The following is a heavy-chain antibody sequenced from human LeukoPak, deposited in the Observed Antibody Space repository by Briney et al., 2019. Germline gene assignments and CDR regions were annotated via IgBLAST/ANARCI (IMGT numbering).Heavy chain of an antibody. Sequence: GGSLRLSCAASGFTFSSYSMNCVRQDPGKGLEWVSYISSSSSTIYYADSVKGRFTISRDNAKNSLYLQMNSLRAEDTAVYYCARDLAVTGSGMGYWGQGTLVTVSS. CDR3: ARDLAVTGSGMGY. J-gene: IGHJ4*02. CDR1: GFTFSSYS. V-gene: IGHV3-48*01. D-gene: IGHD3-10*01. CDR2: ISSSSSTI.